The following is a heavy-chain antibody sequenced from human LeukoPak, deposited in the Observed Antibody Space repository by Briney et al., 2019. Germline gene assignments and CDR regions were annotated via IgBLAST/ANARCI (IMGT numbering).Heavy chain of an antibody. CDR3: AKEKAPWYPFDC. V-gene: IGHV3-23*01. CDR1: GFTFSTYA. D-gene: IGHD6-13*01. J-gene: IGHJ4*02. Sequence: GGSLRLSCAASGFTFSTYAMTWVRQAPGKGLEWVSSISGIAYRTYYADSVKGRVTISRDNSKNTLYLQMNSLRAEDTAVYYCAKEKAPWYPFDCWGQGTLVTVSS. CDR2: ISGIAYRT.